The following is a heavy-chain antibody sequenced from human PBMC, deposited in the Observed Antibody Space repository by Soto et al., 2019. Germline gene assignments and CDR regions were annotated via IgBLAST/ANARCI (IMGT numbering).Heavy chain of an antibody. J-gene: IGHJ4*02. V-gene: IGHV4-34*01. Sequence: SATLSLTCAVYGGSFSGYYWGWIRQPPGKGLEWVGDINHSGSTNYNPSLKSRDTISVDTSKNQFSLKLSSVTAADTAVYYCARVDYVWGSYRYFDYWGQGTLVTVSS. D-gene: IGHD3-16*02. CDR3: ARVDYVWGSYRYFDY. CDR2: INHSGST. CDR1: GGSFSGYY.